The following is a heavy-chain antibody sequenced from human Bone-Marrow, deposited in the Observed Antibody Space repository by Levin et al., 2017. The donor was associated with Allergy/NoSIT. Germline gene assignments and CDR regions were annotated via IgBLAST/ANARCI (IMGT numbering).Heavy chain of an antibody. CDR3: ARDAGYCGGGTCSSDSY. V-gene: IGHV1-2*06. CDR1: GYSFGDYF. D-gene: IGHD2-15*01. CDR2: INPNTGTT. Sequence: GESLKISCKASGYSFGDYFMHWVRQAPGQGFEWMGRINPNTGTTDYAQNIEGRVTMSRDTSITTAYMELRGLRSDDTAIYYCARDAGYCGGGTCSSDSYWGQGTLVTVSS. J-gene: IGHJ4*02.